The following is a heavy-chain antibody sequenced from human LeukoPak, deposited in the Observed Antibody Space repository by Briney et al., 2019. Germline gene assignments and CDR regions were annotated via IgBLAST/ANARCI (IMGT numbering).Heavy chain of an antibody. CDR3: ARATYYYDSRGYLLDY. V-gene: IGHV4-61*02. CDR2: INTSGST. Sequence: SETLSLTCSVSGGSISRGSYYWSWIRQPAGKGLEWIGRINTSGSTNYNTYLKSRVTISVDTSKNQFSLKLSSVTAADTAIYYCARATYYYDSRGYLLDYWGQGTRVTVSS. D-gene: IGHD3-22*01. J-gene: IGHJ4*02. CDR1: GGSISRGSYY.